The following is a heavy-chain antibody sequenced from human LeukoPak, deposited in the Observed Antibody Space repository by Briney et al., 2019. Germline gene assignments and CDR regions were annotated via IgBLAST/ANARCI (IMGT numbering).Heavy chain of an antibody. CDR3: ATFLQAAAGTTYHFDY. V-gene: IGHV3-43*02. D-gene: IGHD6-13*01. CDR2: ISGDGGST. CDR1: GFTFDDYA. Sequence: PGGSLRLSCAASGFTFDDYAMHWVRQAPGKGLEWVSLISGDGGSTYYADSVKGRFTISRDNSKNSLYLQMNSLRTEDTALYYCATFLQAAAGTTYHFDYWGQGTLVTVSS. J-gene: IGHJ4*02.